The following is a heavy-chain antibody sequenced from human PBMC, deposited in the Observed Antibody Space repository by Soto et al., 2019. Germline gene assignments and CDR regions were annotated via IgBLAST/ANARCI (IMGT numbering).Heavy chain of an antibody. J-gene: IGHJ1*01. Sequence: ASVKVSCKASGYTFTSYGISWVRQAPGQGLEWMGWISAYNGNTNYAQKLQGRVTMTTDTSTSTAYMELRSLRSDDTAVYYCARAEPLAAAGNEGLGYWGQGNLLTVSS. CDR2: ISAYNGNT. D-gene: IGHD6-13*01. V-gene: IGHV1-18*01. CDR3: ARAEPLAAAGNEGLGY. CDR1: GYTFTSYG.